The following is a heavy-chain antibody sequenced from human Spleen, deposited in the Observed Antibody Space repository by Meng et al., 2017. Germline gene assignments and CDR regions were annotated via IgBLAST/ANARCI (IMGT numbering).Heavy chain of an antibody. V-gene: IGHV4-34*01. CDR2: INHSGST. J-gene: IGHJ4*02. D-gene: IGHD4-11*01. CDR3: ARGPTTMAHDFDY. Sequence: QGQLQQWGAGLLKHSEPLSLTCVVSGGSFSDYYWSWIRQPPGKGLEWIGEINHSGSTNYNPSLESRATISVDTSQNNLSLKLSSVTAADSAVYYCARGPTTMAHDFDYWGQGTLVTVSS. CDR1: GGSFSDYY.